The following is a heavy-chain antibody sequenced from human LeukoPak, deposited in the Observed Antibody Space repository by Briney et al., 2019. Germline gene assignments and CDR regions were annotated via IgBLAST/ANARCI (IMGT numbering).Heavy chain of an antibody. CDR2: IYYSGST. D-gene: IGHD4-17*01. Sequence: SETLSLTCTVSGGSISSSSYYWGWIRQPPGKGLEWIGSIYYSGSTYYNPSLKSRATISVDTSKNQFSLKLSSVTAADTAVYYCASGKHDYGDYYFDYWGQGTLVTVSS. CDR3: ASGKHDYGDYYFDY. V-gene: IGHV4-39*07. J-gene: IGHJ4*02. CDR1: GGSISSSSYY.